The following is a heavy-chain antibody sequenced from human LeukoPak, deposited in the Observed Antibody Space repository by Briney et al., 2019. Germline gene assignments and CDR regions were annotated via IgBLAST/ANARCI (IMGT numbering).Heavy chain of an antibody. CDR3: ARERDFRSIVAPEGANFDL. V-gene: IGHV4-59*12. CDR2: IHQSGIT. D-gene: IGHD5-12*01. CDR1: GGSISSYY. J-gene: IGHJ2*01. Sequence: SETLSLTCTVSGGSISSYYWNWIRQPPGKGLEWIAYIHQSGITVSNPSLKSRLTLSLDASKNQFSLKLSSVTAADTAVYYCARERDFRSIVAPEGANFDLWGRGTLVTVSS.